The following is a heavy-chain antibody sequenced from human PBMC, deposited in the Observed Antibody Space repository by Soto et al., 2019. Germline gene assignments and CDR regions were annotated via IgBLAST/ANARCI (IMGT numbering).Heavy chain of an antibody. Sequence: GGSLRLSCSASGVTFSSYAMHWVRQAPGKGLEYVSAISSNGGSTYYADSVKGRFTISRDNAKNTLYLQMNSLRAEDTAVYYCARGGSDIVESYAGMDVWGQGTTVTVSS. J-gene: IGHJ6*02. CDR3: ARGGSDIVESYAGMDV. V-gene: IGHV3-64*04. D-gene: IGHD2-15*01. CDR2: ISSNGGST. CDR1: GVTFSSYA.